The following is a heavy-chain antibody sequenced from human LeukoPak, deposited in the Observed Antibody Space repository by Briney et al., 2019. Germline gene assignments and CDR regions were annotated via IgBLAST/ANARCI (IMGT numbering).Heavy chain of an antibody. CDR2: INPNSGGT. CDR3: AREDYDYVWGSYRPTQYDY. J-gene: IGHJ4*02. Sequence: ASVKVSCKASGYTFTGYYMHWVQQAPGQGLEWMGWINPNSGGTNYAQKFQGRVTMTRDTSISTAYMELSRLRSDDTAVYYCAREDYDYVWGSYRPTQYDYWGQGTLVTVSS. V-gene: IGHV1-2*02. D-gene: IGHD3-16*02. CDR1: GYTFTGYY.